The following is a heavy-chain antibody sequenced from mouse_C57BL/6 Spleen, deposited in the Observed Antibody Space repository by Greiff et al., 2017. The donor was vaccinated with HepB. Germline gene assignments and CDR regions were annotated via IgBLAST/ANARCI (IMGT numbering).Heavy chain of an antibody. CDR1: GYTFTGYW. Sequence: QVQLQQSGAELMKPGASVKLSCKATGYTFTGYWIHWVKQRPGHGLEWIGVILPGSGSTNYNEKFKGKATFTADTSSNTAYMQLSSLTTEDSAIYYGARVRYGDDGEGLDYWGQGTTLTVSS. V-gene: IGHV1-9*01. D-gene: IGHD2-2*01. J-gene: IGHJ2*01. CDR2: ILPGSGST. CDR3: ARVRYGDDGEGLDY.